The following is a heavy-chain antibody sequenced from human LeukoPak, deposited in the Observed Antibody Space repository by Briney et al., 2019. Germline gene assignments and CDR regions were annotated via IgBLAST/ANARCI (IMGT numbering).Heavy chain of an antibody. CDR2: ISSSGSTI. Sequence: GGSLRLSCAASGFTFSSYEMNWVRQAPGKGLEWVPYISSSGSTIYYADSVKGRFTISRDNAKNSLYLQMNSLRAEDTAVYYCASVGGGGAAVVDYWGQGTLVTVSS. J-gene: IGHJ4*02. V-gene: IGHV3-48*03. CDR3: ASVGGGGAAVVDY. CDR1: GFTFSSYE. D-gene: IGHD3-16*01.